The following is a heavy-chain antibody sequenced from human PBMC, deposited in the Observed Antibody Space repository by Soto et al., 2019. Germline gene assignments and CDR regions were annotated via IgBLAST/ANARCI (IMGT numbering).Heavy chain of an antibody. CDR2: IYYSGST. V-gene: IGHV4-59*01. CDR3: ARDGKDYYDFWSGYDY. D-gene: IGHD3-3*01. J-gene: IGHJ4*02. CDR1: GGSISSYY. Sequence: SETLSLTCTVSGGSISSYYWSWIRQPPGKGLEWIGYIYYSGSTNYNPSLKSRVTISVDTSKNQFSLKLSSVTAADTAVYYCARDGKDYYDFWSGYDYWGQGTLVTVSS.